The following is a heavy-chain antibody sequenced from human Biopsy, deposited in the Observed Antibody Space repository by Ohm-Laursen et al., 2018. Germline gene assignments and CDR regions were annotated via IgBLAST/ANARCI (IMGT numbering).Heavy chain of an antibody. CDR1: GGTFTNYA. CDR2: ITPIFGTA. Sequence: SVKVSCKASGGTFTNYAISWVRQAPGQGLEWMGGITPIFGTANYAQKFQGRVTITADESTSTAYMELSSLRSDDTAVYYCARDRWPHVTLLGLVVFDFWGQGTLVIVSS. V-gene: IGHV1-69*13. CDR3: ARDRWPHVTLLGLVVFDF. J-gene: IGHJ4*02. D-gene: IGHD3-3*01.